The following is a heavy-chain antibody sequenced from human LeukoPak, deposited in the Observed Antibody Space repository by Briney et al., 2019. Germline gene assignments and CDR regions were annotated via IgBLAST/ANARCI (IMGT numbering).Heavy chain of an antibody. J-gene: IGHJ4*02. Sequence: ASVKVSCKASGYTFTSYYMHWVRQAPGQGLEWMGIINPSGGSTSYAQKFQGRVTMTRDMSTSTVYMELSSLRSEDTAVYYCARAGYDYGDSSDFWGQGTLVTVSS. D-gene: IGHD4-17*01. V-gene: IGHV1-46*01. CDR1: GYTFTSYY. CDR2: INPSGGST. CDR3: ARAGYDYGDSSDF.